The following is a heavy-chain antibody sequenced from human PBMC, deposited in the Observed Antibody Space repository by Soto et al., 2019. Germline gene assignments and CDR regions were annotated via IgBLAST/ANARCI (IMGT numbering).Heavy chain of an antibody. D-gene: IGHD3-3*01. CDR3: ARLGITTYYDFWRGSSWFDP. J-gene: IGHJ5*02. CDR2: IYYSGST. Sequence: SETLSLTCTVSGGSISSYYWSWIRQPPGKGLEWIGYIYYSGSTNYNPSLKSRVTISVDTSKNQFSLKLSSVTAADTAVYYCARLGITTYYDFWRGSSWFDPWGTGTLVTVSS. CDR1: GGSISSYY. V-gene: IGHV4-59*08.